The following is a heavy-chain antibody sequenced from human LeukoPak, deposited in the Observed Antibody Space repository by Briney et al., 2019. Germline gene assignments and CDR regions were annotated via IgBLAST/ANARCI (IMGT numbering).Heavy chain of an antibody. Sequence: GGSLRLSCAASGFTFSSYEMNWVRQAPGKGLEWVSYIISSGSTIYYAHSVKGRFTISRDNAKNSLYLQMNSLRAEDTAVYYCARDEYYYGAGSYRNSYFDYWGQGTLVTVSS. J-gene: IGHJ4*02. CDR2: IISSGSTI. CDR3: ARDEYYYGAGSYRNSYFDY. CDR1: GFTFSSYE. D-gene: IGHD3-10*01. V-gene: IGHV3-48*03.